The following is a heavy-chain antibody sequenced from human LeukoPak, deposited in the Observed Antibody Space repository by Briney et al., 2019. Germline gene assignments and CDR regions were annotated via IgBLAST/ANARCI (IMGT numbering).Heavy chain of an antibody. D-gene: IGHD2-2*02. CDR3: ARDYGYCSSTSCYTWFDP. CDR2: ISAYNGNT. J-gene: IGHJ5*02. V-gene: IGHV1-18*01. Sequence: ASVKVSCKASGYTFTSYGISWVRQAPGQGLEWMGWISAYNGNTNYAQKLQGRVTMTTDTSTSTAYMELRSLRSDDTAVYYCARDYGYCSSTSCYTWFDPWGQGTLVTVSS. CDR1: GYTFTSYG.